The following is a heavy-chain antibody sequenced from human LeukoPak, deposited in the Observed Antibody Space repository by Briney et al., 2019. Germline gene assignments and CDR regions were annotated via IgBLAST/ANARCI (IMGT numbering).Heavy chain of an antibody. V-gene: IGHV3-48*01. CDR3: ARGVAVAAFSAFDV. CDR1: GFTLSSYS. J-gene: IGHJ3*01. Sequence: GGSLRLSCAASGFTLSSYSMNWVRQAPGKGLEWVSYTGSSSTTIYYADSVKGRFTISRDNAKNSLYLQMNSLKAEDTAVYYCARGVAVAAFSAFDVWGQGTTVTISS. CDR2: TGSSSTTI. D-gene: IGHD6-19*01.